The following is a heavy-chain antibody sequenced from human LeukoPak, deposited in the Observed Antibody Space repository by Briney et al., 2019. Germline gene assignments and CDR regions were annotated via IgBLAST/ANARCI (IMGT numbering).Heavy chain of an antibody. V-gene: IGHV3-30*02. Sequence: GGSLRLSCAASGFTFSSYGMHWVRQTPGKGLEWVAFIRYDGSNKYYADSVKGRFTISRDNSKNTLYLQMNSLRAEDTAVYYCAEDLREDYDFWSPNWFDPWGQGTLVTVSS. D-gene: IGHD3-3*01. CDR2: IRYDGSNK. CDR1: GFTFSSYG. J-gene: IGHJ5*02. CDR3: AEDLREDYDFWSPNWFDP.